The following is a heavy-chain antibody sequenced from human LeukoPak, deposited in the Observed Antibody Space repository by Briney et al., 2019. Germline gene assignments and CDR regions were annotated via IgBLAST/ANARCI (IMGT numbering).Heavy chain of an antibody. D-gene: IGHD1-26*01. CDR2: INPSGGST. J-gene: IGHJ4*02. V-gene: IGHV1-46*01. CDR1: GYTFTSYY. Sequence: ASVKVSCKAFGYTFTSYYMHWGRQAPGQGLEWMGIINPSGGSTSYAQKFQGRVTMTRDMSTSTVYLELSSLRSEDTAVYYCARGGSGSYPQQYWGQGTLVTVSS. CDR3: ARGGSGSYPQQY.